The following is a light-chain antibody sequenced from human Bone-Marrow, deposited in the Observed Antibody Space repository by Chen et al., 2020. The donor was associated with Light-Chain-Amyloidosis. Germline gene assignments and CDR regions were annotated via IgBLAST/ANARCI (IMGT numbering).Light chain of an antibody. V-gene: IGLV3-25*03. J-gene: IGLJ2*01. CDR2: RDT. CDR1: DLPTKY. Sequence: SYSLTQPPSLSVSPGQTARITCSGDDLPTKYAYWYQQKPGQAPVLGIHRDTERPSGISERFSGSSSGTTATLTISGVQAEDEDDYHCQSADSSGTYEVIFGGGTKLTVL. CDR3: QSADSSGTYEVI.